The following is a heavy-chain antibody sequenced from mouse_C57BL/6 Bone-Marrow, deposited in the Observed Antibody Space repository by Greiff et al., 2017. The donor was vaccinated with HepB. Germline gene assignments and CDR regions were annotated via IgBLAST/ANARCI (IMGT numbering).Heavy chain of an antibody. J-gene: IGHJ4*01. V-gene: IGHV1-55*01. CDR3: ARRAYYSKTYYAMDY. CDR2: IYPGSGST. CDR1: GYTFTSYW. D-gene: IGHD2-5*01. Sequence: VQLQQPGAELVKPGASVKMSCKASGYTFTSYWITWVKQRPGQGLEWIGDIYPGSGSTNYNEKFKSKATLTVDTSSSTAYMQLSSLTSEDSAVYYGARRAYYSKTYYAMDYWGQGTSVTVSS.